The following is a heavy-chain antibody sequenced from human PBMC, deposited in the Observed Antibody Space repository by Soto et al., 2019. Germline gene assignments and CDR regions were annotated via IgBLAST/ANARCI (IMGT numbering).Heavy chain of an antibody. CDR2: ISAYNGNT. J-gene: IGHJ6*02. Sequence: ASVKVSCKASGYTFSSYGISWVRQAPGQGLEWMGWISAYNGNTNYAQKLQGRVTMTTDTSTSTAYMELRSLRSDDTAVYYCEGPYGSGSIVYGMDVWGQGTTVTVSS. V-gene: IGHV1-18*01. D-gene: IGHD3-10*01. CDR1: GYTFSSYG. CDR3: EGPYGSGSIVYGMDV.